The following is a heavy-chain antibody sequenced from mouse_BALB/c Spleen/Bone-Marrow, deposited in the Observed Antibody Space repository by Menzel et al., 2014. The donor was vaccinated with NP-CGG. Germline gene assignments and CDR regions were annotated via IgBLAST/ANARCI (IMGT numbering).Heavy chain of an antibody. CDR1: GFSLTSYG. D-gene: IGHD2-12*01. Sequence: VMLVESGPGLVAPSQSLSITCTVSGFSLTSYGVHWVRQPPGKGLEWLGVIWAGGSTNYNSALISRLSSNKDNSKSYVFLKMNSLQTDDTARYYCARDYDEWFAYWGQGTLVTVSA. CDR3: ARDYDEWFAY. CDR2: IWAGGST. J-gene: IGHJ3*01. V-gene: IGHV2-9*02.